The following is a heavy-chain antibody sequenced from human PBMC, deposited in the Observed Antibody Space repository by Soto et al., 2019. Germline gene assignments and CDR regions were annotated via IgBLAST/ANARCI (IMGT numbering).Heavy chain of an antibody. CDR3: VLCPGIHAGGTCLDF. J-gene: IGHJ4*02. CDR2: IDADNGDT. V-gene: IGHV1-18*04. CDR1: GHSFKKTG. D-gene: IGHD2-15*01. Sequence: QIQVLQSGPEVRKPGTSVKVSCKASGHSFKKTGFTWVRQSLGQGLEWMGWIDADNGDTKYAQKSRGRVTLTTDTTARTAYMDMRSLSSDYTAVYLCVLCPGIHAGGTCLDFWGQGTLVTVSS.